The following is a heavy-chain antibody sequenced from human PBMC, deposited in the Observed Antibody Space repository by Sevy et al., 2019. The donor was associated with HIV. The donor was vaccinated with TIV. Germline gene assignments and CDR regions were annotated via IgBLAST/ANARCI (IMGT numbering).Heavy chain of an antibody. CDR1: GFTFSSYT. J-gene: IGHJ5*02. Sequence: GGSLRLSCAASGFTFSSYTMHWVRQAPGKGLEWVASTIYDGSMKYYADSVKGRFTISRDNSKNTLYLQMNSLSAEDTAVYYCARDQHDYAGNVRTGWFDPWGQGILVTVSS. V-gene: IGHV3-30-3*01. D-gene: IGHD4-17*01. CDR2: TIYDGSMK. CDR3: ARDQHDYAGNVRTGWFDP.